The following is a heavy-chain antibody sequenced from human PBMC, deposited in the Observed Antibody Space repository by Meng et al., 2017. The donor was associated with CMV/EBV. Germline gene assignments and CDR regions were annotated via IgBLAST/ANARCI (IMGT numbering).Heavy chain of an antibody. D-gene: IGHD1-1*01. Sequence: GGSLRLSCAASGFTFSTSAIHWVRQASGKGLEWVGRIRSEAKSYATTYAASVTGRFTISRDDSKNTAYLQMNSLKTEDTAIYYCTRHGGNWYGVDYWGLGTLVTVSS. CDR3: TRHGGNWYGVDY. CDR2: IRSEAKSYAT. J-gene: IGHJ4*02. CDR1: GFTFSTSA. V-gene: IGHV3-73*01.